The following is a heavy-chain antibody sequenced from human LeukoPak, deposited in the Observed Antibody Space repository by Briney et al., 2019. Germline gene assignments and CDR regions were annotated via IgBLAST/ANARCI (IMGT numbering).Heavy chain of an antibody. Sequence: SETLSLTCTVSRDSISSYYWSWVRQPAGKGLDWIGRIYSSGTTIYNPSLKSRVTMSVDTSKNQFSLKLNSVTAADTAVYYCAASGIAGATRFYFDYWGQGTLVTVSS. CDR3: AASGIAGATRFYFDY. CDR2: IYSSGTT. CDR1: RDSISSYY. D-gene: IGHD1-26*01. V-gene: IGHV4-4*07. J-gene: IGHJ4*02.